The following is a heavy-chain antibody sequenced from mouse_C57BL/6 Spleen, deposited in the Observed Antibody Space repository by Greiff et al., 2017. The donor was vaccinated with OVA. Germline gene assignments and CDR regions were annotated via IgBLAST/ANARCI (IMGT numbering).Heavy chain of an antibody. V-gene: IGHV5-9-1*02. Sequence: EVKLMESGEGLVKPGGSLKLSCAASGFTFSSYAMSWVRQTPEKRLEWVAYISSGGDYIYYADTVKGRFTISRDNARNTLYLQMSSLKSEDTAMYYCTRGYYGSSQYYFDYWGQGTTLTVSS. CDR3: TRGYYGSSQYYFDY. CDR2: ISSGGDYI. D-gene: IGHD1-1*01. CDR1: GFTFSSYA. J-gene: IGHJ2*01.